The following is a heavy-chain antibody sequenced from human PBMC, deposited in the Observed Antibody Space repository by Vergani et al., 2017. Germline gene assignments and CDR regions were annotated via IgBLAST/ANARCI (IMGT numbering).Heavy chain of an antibody. Sequence: EVPLVPSGAAVKTPGESLTISCKGSGYSFTSYWIGWVRQMPGKGLEWMGIIYPGDSDTRYSPSFQGQVTISADKSISTAYLQWSSLKASDTAMYYCARQVRHCSGGSCYDYYYGMDVWGQGTTVTVSS. CDR1: GYSFTSYW. D-gene: IGHD2-15*01. CDR2: IYPGDSDT. J-gene: IGHJ6*02. CDR3: ARQVRHCSGGSCYDYYYGMDV. V-gene: IGHV5-51*01.